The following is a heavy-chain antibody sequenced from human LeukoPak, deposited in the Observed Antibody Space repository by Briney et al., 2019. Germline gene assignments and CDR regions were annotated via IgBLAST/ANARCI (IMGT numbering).Heavy chain of an antibody. V-gene: IGHV3-23*01. CDR3: AKDRFGVLWFGELGY. CDR1: GFTFGDYA. Sequence: PGGSLRLSRTASGFTFGDYAMSWVRQAPGKGLEWVSAISGSGGSTYYADSVKGRFTISRDNSKNTLYLQMNSLRAEDTAVYCCAKDRFGVLWFGELGYWGQGTLVTVSS. CDR2: ISGSGGST. J-gene: IGHJ4*02. D-gene: IGHD3-10*01.